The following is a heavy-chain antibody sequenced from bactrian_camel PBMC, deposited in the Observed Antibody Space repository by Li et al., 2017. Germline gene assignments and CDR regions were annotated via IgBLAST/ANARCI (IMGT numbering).Heavy chain of an antibody. CDR3: AARGPYCYTKLSVRDFTY. D-gene: IGHD2*01. CDR1: GHSRGSNC. CDR2: IRRDGGET. Sequence: QVQLVESGGGSVQAGGSLRLSCKVSGHSRGSNCVGWYRLPPGRAPAEREGIAAIRRDGGETWYAGSVKGRFTISQDSARNTVYLQMNSLKPEDTAMYYCAARGPYCYTKLSVRDFTYWGQGTQVTVS. V-gene: IGHV3S55*01. J-gene: IGHJ6*01.